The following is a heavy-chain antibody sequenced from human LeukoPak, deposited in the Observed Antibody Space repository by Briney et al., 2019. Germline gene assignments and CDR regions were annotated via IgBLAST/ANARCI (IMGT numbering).Heavy chain of an antibody. CDR2: ISAYNGNT. Sequence: ASVKVSCKASGYTFTSYGISWVRQAPGQGLEWMGWISAYNGNTNYAQKLQGRVTMTTDTSTSTAHMELRSLRSDAPAVYYCARGAASYSSSWYSWFDPWGQGTLVTVSS. CDR3: ARGAASYSSSWYSWFDP. CDR1: GYTFTSYG. D-gene: IGHD6-13*01. J-gene: IGHJ5*02. V-gene: IGHV1-18*01.